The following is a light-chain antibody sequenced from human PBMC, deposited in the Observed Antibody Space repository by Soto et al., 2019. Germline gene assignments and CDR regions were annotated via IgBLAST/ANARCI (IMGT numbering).Light chain of an antibody. CDR2: GAS. V-gene: IGKV3-20*01. CDR1: QSVSISF. Sequence: EIVLTQSPGTLSLSPGERATLSCRASQSVSISFLAWYQQKPGQAPRLLIYGASSRATGIPDRFSGSGSGTDFTLTISRLEPEDVAVYYCQQYGSSPLTCGGGTKVEIK. J-gene: IGKJ4*02. CDR3: QQYGSSPLT.